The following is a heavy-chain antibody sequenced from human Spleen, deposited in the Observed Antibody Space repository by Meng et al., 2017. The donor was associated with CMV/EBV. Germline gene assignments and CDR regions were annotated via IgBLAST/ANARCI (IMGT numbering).Heavy chain of an antibody. CDR2: IHSAGDT. CDR1: GFTFSGFD. Sequence: GESPKISCAASGFTFSGFDMHWVRQAPGKGLEWVSTIHSAGDTYYSDSVKGRFTISRENAKNSLYLQMNSLRPGDTAVYYCTRGDYYYSGMDVWGQGTTVTVSS. J-gene: IGHJ6*02. CDR3: TRGDYYYSGMDV. V-gene: IGHV3-13*01.